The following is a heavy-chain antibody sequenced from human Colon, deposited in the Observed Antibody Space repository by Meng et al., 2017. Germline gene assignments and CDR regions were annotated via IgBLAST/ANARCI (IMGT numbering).Heavy chain of an antibody. D-gene: IGHD1-26*01. Sequence: QVQLRGSGQGLGKHSQTLSFTCTVSGGSINSGGNYWSWIRQHPGKGLEWMGYIYKTGDNYYNPSLKSRVTISIDTSKNQFSLNLTSVTAADTAVYYCARARGGIVAEFFDYWGQGILVTVSS. CDR2: IYKTGDN. J-gene: IGHJ4*02. CDR3: ARARGGIVAEFFDY. V-gene: IGHV4-31*03. CDR1: GGSINSGGNY.